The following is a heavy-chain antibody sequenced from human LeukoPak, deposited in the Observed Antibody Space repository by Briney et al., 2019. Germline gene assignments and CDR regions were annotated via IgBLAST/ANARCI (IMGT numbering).Heavy chain of an antibody. J-gene: IGHJ4*02. D-gene: IGHD3-22*01. CDR3: AKNRGDYDSSGYLDY. CDR1: GFTFSSYG. CDR2: ISYDGSNK. Sequence: GGSLRLSCAASGFTFSSYGMHWVRQAPGKGLEWVAVISYDGSNKYYADSVKGRFTISRDNSKNTLYLQMNSLRAEDTAVYYCAKNRGDYDSSGYLDYWGQGTLVTVSS. V-gene: IGHV3-30*18.